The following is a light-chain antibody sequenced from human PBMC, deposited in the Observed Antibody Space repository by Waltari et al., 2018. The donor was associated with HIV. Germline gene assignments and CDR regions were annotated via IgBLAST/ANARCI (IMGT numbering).Light chain of an antibody. CDR2: YDS. J-gene: IGLJ1*01. CDR3: QVWDRGSDHYV. V-gene: IGLV3-21*04. Sequence: SYVLTQPPSVSVAPGKTARISCEGDNTGSKSVHWYQQKPGQAPVVVMYYDSDRPSGIPERFSGSKSGNTATLTINRVEAGDEADYYCQVWDRGSDHYVFGTGTKVTVV. CDR1: NTGSKS.